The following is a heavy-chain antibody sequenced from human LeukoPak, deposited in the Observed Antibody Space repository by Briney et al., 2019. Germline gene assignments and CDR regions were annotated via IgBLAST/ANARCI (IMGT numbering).Heavy chain of an antibody. CDR1: GGSISGGGYY. Sequence: PLETLSLTCTVSGGSISGGGYYWSWIRQPPGKGLEWIGYIYYSGSTNYNPSLKSRVTISVDTSKNQFSLKLSSVTAADTAVYYCARQAAAGTFDYWGQGTLVTVSS. CDR3: ARQAAAGTFDY. J-gene: IGHJ4*02. CDR2: IYYSGST. V-gene: IGHV4-61*08. D-gene: IGHD6-13*01.